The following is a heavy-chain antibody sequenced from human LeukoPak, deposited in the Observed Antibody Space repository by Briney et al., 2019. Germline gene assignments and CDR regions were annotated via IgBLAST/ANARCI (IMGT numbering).Heavy chain of an antibody. D-gene: IGHD2-8*01. CDR3: ARRRLPLMNWFDP. V-gene: IGHV1-8*01. CDR2: MNPNSGNT. Sequence: ASLRLSCEASGFTFSSYDMNWVRQAPGQGLEWMGWMNPNSGNTDYAQKLQGRVTMTRNNSISTDYMELSSLRSEDTAVYYCARRRLPLMNWFDPWGQGTLVTVSS. CDR1: GFTFSSYD. J-gene: IGHJ5*02.